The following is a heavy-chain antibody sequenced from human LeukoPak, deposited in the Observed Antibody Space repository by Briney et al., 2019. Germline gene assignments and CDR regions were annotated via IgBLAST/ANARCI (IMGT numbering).Heavy chain of an antibody. J-gene: IGHJ5*02. D-gene: IGHD5-12*01. CDR1: GYTFTSYD. Sequence: ASVKVSCKASGYTFTSYDINWVRQATGQGLEWMGWMNPNSGNTGYAQKFQGRVTMTRNTSISKAYMELSSLRSEDTAVYYCARGGGRLRGITYNWFDPWGQGTLVTVSS. CDR2: MNPNSGNT. V-gene: IGHV1-8*01. CDR3: ARGGGRLRGITYNWFDP.